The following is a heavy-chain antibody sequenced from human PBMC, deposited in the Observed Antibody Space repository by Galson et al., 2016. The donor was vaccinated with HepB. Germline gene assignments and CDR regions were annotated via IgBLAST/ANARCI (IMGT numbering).Heavy chain of an antibody. J-gene: IGHJ4*02. CDR3: ARDLSGHGIGADFDC. Sequence: SLRLSCAASGFTFSDYGMHWVRQAPGKGLEWVAVIWYDGSNEDYADSVKGRFTIYRDNSRNTMYLQMNSLRAEDTAVYYCARDLSGHGIGADFDCWGQGTLVTVSS. D-gene: IGHD5-12*01. CDR1: GFTFSDYG. V-gene: IGHV3-33*01. CDR2: IWYDGSNE.